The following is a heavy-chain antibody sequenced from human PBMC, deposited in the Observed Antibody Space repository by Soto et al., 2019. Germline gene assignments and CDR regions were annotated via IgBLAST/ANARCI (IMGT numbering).Heavy chain of an antibody. CDR1: GFTFTDAW. CDR2: IKSKSDGETI. V-gene: IGHV3-15*01. Sequence: PGGXLRLSCAASGFTFTDAWMTWVRQGPGKGLEWVGRIKSKSDGETIGYAAPVKGRFTISRDDSKNTLYLQMNSLKTEDTAVYYCTTGPNLRPLAAFDIWGQGTVVTVSS. J-gene: IGHJ3*02. CDR3: TTGPNLRPLAAFDI.